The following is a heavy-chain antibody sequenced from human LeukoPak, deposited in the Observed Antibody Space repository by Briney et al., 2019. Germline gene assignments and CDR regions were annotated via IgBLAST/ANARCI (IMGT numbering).Heavy chain of an antibody. V-gene: IGHV4-4*07. CDR3: ARVENYYGSGSRVMRSERFDP. CDR2: IYTSGST. CDR1: GGSISSYY. D-gene: IGHD3-10*01. Sequence: SETLSLTCTVSGGSISSYYWSWIRQPAGKGLEWIGRIYTSGSTNYNPSLKSRVTMSVDTSKNQFSLKLSSVTAADTAVYYCARVENYYGSGSRVMRSERFDPWGQGTLVTVSS. J-gene: IGHJ5*02.